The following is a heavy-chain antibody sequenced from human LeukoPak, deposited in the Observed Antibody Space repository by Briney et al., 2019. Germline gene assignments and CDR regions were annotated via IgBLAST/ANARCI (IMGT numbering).Heavy chain of an antibody. V-gene: IGHV4-34*01. CDR2: INHSGST. D-gene: IGHD3-10*01. J-gene: IGHJ4*02. CDR1: GGSFSGYY. Sequence: SETLSLTCAVYGGSFSGYYWSWIRQSPGKGLEWIGEINHSGSTNYNPSLKSRVTISVDTSKNQFSLKLSSVTAADTAVYYCAREGRYYYGSGSYFDYWGQGTLVTVSS. CDR3: AREGRYYYGSGSYFDY.